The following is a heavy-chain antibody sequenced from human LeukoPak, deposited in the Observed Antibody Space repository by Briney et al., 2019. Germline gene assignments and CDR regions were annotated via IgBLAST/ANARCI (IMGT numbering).Heavy chain of an antibody. CDR2: IYYSGST. CDR1: GGSISSGDYY. J-gene: IGHJ5*02. CDR3: ARGGGLELRSAEVAVRKKADLGIDP. D-gene: IGHD1-7*01. Sequence: PSETLSLTCTVSGGSISSGDYYWSWIRQPPGKGLEWIGYIYYSGSTYYNPSLKSRVTISVDTSKNQFSLKLSPVTAADTAVYYCARGGGLELRSAEVAVRKKADLGIDPWGQGTLVTVSS. V-gene: IGHV4-30-4*01.